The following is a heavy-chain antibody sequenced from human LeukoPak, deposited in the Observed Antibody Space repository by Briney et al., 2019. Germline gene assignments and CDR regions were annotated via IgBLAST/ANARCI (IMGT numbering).Heavy chain of an antibody. CDR3: ANYYYGSGSARYFDY. J-gene: IGHJ4*02. D-gene: IGHD3-10*01. V-gene: IGHV3-48*03. CDR2: IGLSGSST. CDR1: GFTFSSYE. Sequence: GGSLRLSCAASGFTFSSYEMNWVRQAPGKGLEWVSYIGLSGSSTYYADSVKGRFTISRDNSENTLYLQMNSLRTEDTAVYYCANYYYGSGSARYFDYWGQGTLVTVSS.